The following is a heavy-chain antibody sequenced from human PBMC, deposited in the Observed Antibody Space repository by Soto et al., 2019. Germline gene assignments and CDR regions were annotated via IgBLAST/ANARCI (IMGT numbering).Heavy chain of an antibody. V-gene: IGHV3-11*05. Sequence: QVQLVESGGDLVKPGGSLRLSCATSGFAFSDYYMSWIRQAPGKGLEWVSYISGTSSDTNYLDSVRGRFTISRDNAKNSLFLQINSLGLEDTALYDCVRSVIGYGRWMAWGRGTVVTVSS. J-gene: IGHJ5*02. CDR1: GFAFSDYY. D-gene: IGHD5-18*01. CDR3: VRSVIGYGRWMA. CDR2: ISGTSSDT.